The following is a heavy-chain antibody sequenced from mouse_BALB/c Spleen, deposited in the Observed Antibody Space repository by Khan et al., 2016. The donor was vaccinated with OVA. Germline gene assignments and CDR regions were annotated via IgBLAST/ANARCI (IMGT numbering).Heavy chain of an antibody. J-gene: IGHJ2*01. D-gene: IGHD1-1*01. CDR1: GYSITSDYA. CDR3: ARAVTSTTVVATDVDY. CDR2: ISYSGRT. Sequence: EVQLQESGPGLVKPSQSLSLTCTVTGYSITSDYAWNWIRQFPGHKLEWMGYISYSGRTTYNPSLESRISITRDTSKNQFFLQLNSVTTEETATYYAARAVTSTTVVATDVDYGGQGPTLTVSS. V-gene: IGHV3-2*02.